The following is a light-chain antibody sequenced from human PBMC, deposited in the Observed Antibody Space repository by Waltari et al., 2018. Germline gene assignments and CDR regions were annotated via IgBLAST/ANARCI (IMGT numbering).Light chain of an antibody. Sequence: QSALTQPASVSGSPGQSITISCPGTSSDIGYYNHYSWYQQYPGRSPKLMIYEVNNRPSGVSNRFSGSKSDNTASLTISGLQAEDEAHYYCTSYTISTTWVFGGGTKLTVL. CDR1: SSDIGYYNH. CDR3: TSYTISTTWV. J-gene: IGLJ3*02. CDR2: EVN. V-gene: IGLV2-14*01.